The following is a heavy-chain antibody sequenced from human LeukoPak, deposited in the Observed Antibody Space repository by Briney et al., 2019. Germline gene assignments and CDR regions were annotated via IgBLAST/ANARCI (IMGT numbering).Heavy chain of an antibody. V-gene: IGHV3-7*03. J-gene: IGHJ6*02. CDR1: GCRFSGYW. CDR3: GGGGGLDV. CDR2: INHNGNVN. D-gene: IGHD3-16*01. Sequence: GGSLRLSCAASGCRFSGYWMNWARQAPGKGLEWVASINHNGNVNYYVDSVKGRFTISRDSAKNSLYLQMSNLRAEDTAVYFCGGGGGLDVGGQGATVPVPS.